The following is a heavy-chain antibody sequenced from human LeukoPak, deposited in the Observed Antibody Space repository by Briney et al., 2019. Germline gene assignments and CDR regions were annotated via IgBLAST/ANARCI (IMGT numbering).Heavy chain of an antibody. Sequence: ASVKVSCKASGYTFTGYYMHWVRQAPGQGLEWMGWINPNSGGTNYAQKFQGRVTMTRDTSISTAYMELSRLRSDDTAVYYCARNQGALNDVFDIWAQGTMATVFS. V-gene: IGHV1-2*02. D-gene: IGHD1-26*01. CDR2: INPNSGGT. CDR1: GYTFTGYY. J-gene: IGHJ3*02. CDR3: ARNQGALNDVFDI.